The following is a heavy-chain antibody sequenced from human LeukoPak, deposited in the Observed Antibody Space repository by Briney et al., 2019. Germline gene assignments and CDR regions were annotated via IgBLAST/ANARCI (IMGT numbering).Heavy chain of an antibody. V-gene: IGHV1-18*01. D-gene: IGHD3-22*01. CDR1: GYTFTSFG. J-gene: IGHJ4*02. Sequence: ASVKVSCKASGYTFTSFGISWVRQAPGQGLEWMGWISAYNGNTNYAQKLQGRVTMTTDTSTSTAYMELRSLRSDDTAVYYCARVRTARGWPYYYDSSGYSPPFDYWGQGTLVTVSS. CDR3: ARVRTARGWPYYYDSSGYSPPFDY. CDR2: ISAYNGNT.